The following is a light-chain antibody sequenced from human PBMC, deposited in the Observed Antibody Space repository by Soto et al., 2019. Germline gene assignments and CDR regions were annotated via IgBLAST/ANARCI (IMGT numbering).Light chain of an antibody. J-gene: IGKJ4*01. V-gene: IGKV3-15*01. CDR3: QQYNHWPPLT. Sequence: EIVMTQSPATLSASPGERATLSCRASQSVSSNLAWYQQKPGQAPRLLIYGASTRATGIPARFSGSGSGTEFTFTISSLQSEDSALYYCQQYNHWPPLTFGGGTKVEI. CDR1: QSVSSN. CDR2: GAS.